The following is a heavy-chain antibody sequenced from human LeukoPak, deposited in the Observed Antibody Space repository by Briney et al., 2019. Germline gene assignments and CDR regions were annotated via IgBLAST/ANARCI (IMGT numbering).Heavy chain of an antibody. CDR2: IYTSGST. V-gene: IGHV4-4*07. D-gene: IGHD3-22*01. Sequence: PSETLSLTCTVSGGSISSYYWSWIRQPAGKGLEWIGRIYTSGSTNYNPSLKSRVTMSVDTSKNQFSLKLSSVTAADTAVYYCARARVRSYSYDSSGFYTSDWHFDLWGRGTLVTVSS. J-gene: IGHJ2*01. CDR3: ARARVRSYSYDSSGFYTSDWHFDL. CDR1: GGSISSYY.